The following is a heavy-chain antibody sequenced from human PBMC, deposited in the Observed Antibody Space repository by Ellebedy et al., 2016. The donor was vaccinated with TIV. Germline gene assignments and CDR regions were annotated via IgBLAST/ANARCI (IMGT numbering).Heavy chain of an antibody. J-gene: IGHJ3*01. CDR1: GLTSFTSA. V-gene: IGHV3-23*01. CDR3: AKDLRYRNGWGGAYDV. Sequence: PGGSLRLSCVVSGLTSFTSAMSRVRQAPGRGLEWVSSISGTGHSIHYADSVKGRFTIARDSSKKTVSLQMSRLRADDTAVYYCAKDLRYRNGWGGAYDVWGQGTIVTVSS. CDR2: ISGTGHSI. D-gene: IGHD6-19*01.